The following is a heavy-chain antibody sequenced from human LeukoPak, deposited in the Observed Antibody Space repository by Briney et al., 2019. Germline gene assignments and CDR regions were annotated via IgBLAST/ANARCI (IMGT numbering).Heavy chain of an antibody. J-gene: IGHJ4*02. CDR3: TRVGYIDEGIDY. V-gene: IGHV3-7*04. Sequence: GGSLRLSCAASGFIFTNYFVSWVRQAPGKGLEWVASIKHDGSEKYYVDSVRGRFTISRDNAKNSLYLQMNSLRAEDTAIYYCTRVGYIDEGIDYWGQGTLVTVSS. CDR2: IKHDGSEK. D-gene: IGHD5-24*01. CDR1: GFIFTNYF.